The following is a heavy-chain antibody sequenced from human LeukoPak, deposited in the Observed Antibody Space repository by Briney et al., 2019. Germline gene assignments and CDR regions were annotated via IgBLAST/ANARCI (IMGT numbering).Heavy chain of an antibody. CDR3: TLIKGWGSGAYYLDY. CDR2: IKSKSAGGTI. D-gene: IGHD3-10*01. Sequence: GGSLRLSCAASGFDIYNDWMSWVRQAPGRGLEWVGRIKSKSAGGTIDYAAPVNGRFIISRDDSKNTLYLQMNSLKTEDTAMYYCTLIKGWGSGAYYLDYWGQGTLVTVSS. CDR1: GFDIYNDW. J-gene: IGHJ4*02. V-gene: IGHV3-15*01.